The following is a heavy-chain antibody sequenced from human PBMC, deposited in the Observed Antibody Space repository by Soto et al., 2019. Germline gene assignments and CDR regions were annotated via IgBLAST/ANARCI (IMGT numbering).Heavy chain of an antibody. J-gene: IGHJ2*01. CDR2: IGTAGDT. V-gene: IGHV3-13*01. CDR3: ASSYSSGPYWYFDL. D-gene: IGHD6-19*01. CDR1: GFTFSSYD. Sequence: TGGSLRLSCAASGFTFSSYDMHWVRQATGKGLEWVSAIGTAGDTYYPGSVKGRFTISRENAKNSLYLQMNSLRAGDTAVYYCASSYSSGPYWYFDLWGRGTLVTVSS.